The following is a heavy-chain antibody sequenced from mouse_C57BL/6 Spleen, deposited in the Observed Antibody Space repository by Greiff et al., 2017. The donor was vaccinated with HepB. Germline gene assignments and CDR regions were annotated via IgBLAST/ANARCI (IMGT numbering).Heavy chain of an antibody. V-gene: IGHV14-2*01. CDR3: AGYRATTVAYWYFDV. Sequence: EVKLQESGAELVKPGASVKLSCTASGFNIKDYYMHWVKQRTEQGLEWIGRIDPEDGETKYAPKFQGKATITADTSSNTAYLQLRSLTSEDTAVYYCAGYRATTVAYWYFDVWGTGTTVTVSS. CDR1: GFNIKDYY. CDR2: IDPEDGET. J-gene: IGHJ1*03. D-gene: IGHD1-1*01.